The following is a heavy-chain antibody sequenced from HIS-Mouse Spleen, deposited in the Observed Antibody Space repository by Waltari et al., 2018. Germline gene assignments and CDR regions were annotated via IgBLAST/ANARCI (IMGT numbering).Heavy chain of an antibody. CDR1: GFTVSSNY. J-gene: IGHJ4*02. D-gene: IGHD6-13*01. CDR3: ARDIKAAAC. V-gene: IGHV3-66*01. CDR2: ISSGGRT. Sequence: EVQLVESGGGLVQPGGSLRLSCAASGFTVSSNYMSWVHKAPGKGLEWVFVISSGGRTYYADSVKGRFTIARDNSKNTLYLQMNSLRAEDTAVYYCARDIKAAACWGQGTLVTVSS.